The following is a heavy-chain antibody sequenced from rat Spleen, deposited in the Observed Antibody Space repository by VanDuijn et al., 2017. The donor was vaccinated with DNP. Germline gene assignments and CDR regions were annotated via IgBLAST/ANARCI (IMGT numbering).Heavy chain of an antibody. CDR1: GFSITSHY. V-gene: IGHV3-3*01. CDR2: INSAGSI. J-gene: IGHJ2*01. D-gene: IGHD1-7*01. CDR3: ARPYYGYDQLADYFHY. Sequence: EVQLQESGPGLVKPSQSLSLTCSVMGFSITSHYWGWIRKFPGHKLEWMGYINSAGSIEYNPSLKGRISITSDTSKNQFFLQVNYVTTDDTATYYCARPYYGYDQLADYFHYWGQGVMVTVSS.